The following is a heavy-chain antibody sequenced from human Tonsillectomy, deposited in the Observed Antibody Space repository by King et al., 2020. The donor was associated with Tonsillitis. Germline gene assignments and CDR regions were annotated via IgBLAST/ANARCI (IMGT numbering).Heavy chain of an antibody. V-gene: IGHV3-21*01. J-gene: IGHJ3*02. CDR2: ISGSSKYI. Sequence: VQLVESGGGLVKPGGSLRLSCAASEFTFSSYAMNWVRQAPGKGLEWVSSISGSSKYIYYADSVKGRFTISRDNTRNSLSLQMNSLRAEDTAVYYCARRSSSGLVIIDDSFDIWGQGTLVTVSS. CDR1: EFTFSSYA. CDR3: ARRSSSGLVIIDDSFDI. D-gene: IGHD3-3*01.